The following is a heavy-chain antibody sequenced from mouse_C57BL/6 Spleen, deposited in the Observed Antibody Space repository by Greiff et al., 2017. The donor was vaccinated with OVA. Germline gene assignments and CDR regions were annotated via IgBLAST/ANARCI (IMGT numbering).Heavy chain of an antibody. J-gene: IGHJ1*03. D-gene: IGHD2-5*01. CDR3: ARLYSKEYFDV. V-gene: IGHV1-82*01. CDR2: IYPGDGDT. Sequence: QVQLQQSGPELVKPGASVKISCKASGYAFSSSWMNWVKQRPGKGLEWIGRIYPGDGDTNYNGKFKGKATLTADKSSSTAYMQLSSLTSEDSAVYFCARLYSKEYFDVWGTGTTVTVSS. CDR1: GYAFSSSW.